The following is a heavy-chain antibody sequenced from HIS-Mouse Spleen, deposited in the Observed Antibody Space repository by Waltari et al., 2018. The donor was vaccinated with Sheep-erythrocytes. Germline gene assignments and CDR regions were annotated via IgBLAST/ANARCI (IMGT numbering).Heavy chain of an antibody. V-gene: IGHV3-30*04. D-gene: IGHD1-26*01. CDR2: ISYDGSNK. Sequence: PASGFTFRSYAMHGFRQAPGKGLEWVAVISYDGSNKYYADSVKGRFTISRDNSKNTLYLQMNSLRAEDTAVYYCARVSAGELKYYFDYWGQGTLVTVSS. CDR3: ARVSAGELKYYFDY. CDR1: GFTFRSYA. J-gene: IGHJ4*02.